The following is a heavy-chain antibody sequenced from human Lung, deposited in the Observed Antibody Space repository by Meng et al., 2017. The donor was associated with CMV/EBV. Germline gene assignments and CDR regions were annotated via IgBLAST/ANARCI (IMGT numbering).Heavy chain of an antibody. CDR2: IIPIVGLT. D-gene: IGHD4-17*01. J-gene: IGHJ5*02. CDR3: ARAPDRAYGDSHLDL. Sequence: QVQLVQSGTEVKKPGSSVKVSCKASGGTFSNYGISWLRQAPGQGLEWMGGIIPIVGLTNYAQKFQGRVTITADKSTTTAYMELRSLRSDDTAVYFCARAPDRAYGDSHLDLWGQGTLVTVSS. V-gene: IGHV1-69*10. CDR1: GGTFSNYG.